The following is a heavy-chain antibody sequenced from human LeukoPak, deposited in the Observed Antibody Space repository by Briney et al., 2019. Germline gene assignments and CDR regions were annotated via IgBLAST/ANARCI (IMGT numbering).Heavy chain of an antibody. CDR1: GGSISSSSYH. CDR3: ARVATTGNYYTFGFDP. Sequence: SETLSLTCILSGGSISSSSYHWAWLRQPPGKGLEWIGSIYYSGSTYYNPSLKSRVTISVDTSKNQFSLKLSSVTAADTAVYFCARVATTGNYYTFGFDPWGQGTLVTVSS. D-gene: IGHD1-26*01. V-gene: IGHV4-39*07. CDR2: IYYSGST. J-gene: IGHJ5*02.